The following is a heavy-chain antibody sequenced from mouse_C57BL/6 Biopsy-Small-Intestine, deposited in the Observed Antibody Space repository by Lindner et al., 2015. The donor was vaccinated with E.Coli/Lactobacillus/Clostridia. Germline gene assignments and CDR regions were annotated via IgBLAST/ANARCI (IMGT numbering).Heavy chain of an antibody. J-gene: IGHJ4*01. CDR1: GYIFIDSF. Sequence: SVKVSCKASGYIFIDSFIHWVRQVPGHGLQWMGWIDPNSGATKFAQRFQGGVTMTRDTSINTVYMELTGLTSDDSAIYYCARGAENSGYYYYFDYWGQGTLVTVSS. CDR2: IDPNSGAT. V-gene: IGHV1-72*04. D-gene: IGHD2-3*01. CDR3: ARGAENSGYYYYFDY.